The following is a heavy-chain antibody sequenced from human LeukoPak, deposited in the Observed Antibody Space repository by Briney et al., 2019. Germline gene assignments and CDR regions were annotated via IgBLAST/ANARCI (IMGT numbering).Heavy chain of an antibody. V-gene: IGHV3-7*01. CDR1: GFPFSNYW. Sequence: GGSLRLSCAASGFPFSNYWMHWVRQAPGKGLEWVANIKQDGSEKYYVDSVKGRFTISRDNAKNSLYLQMNSLRAEDTAVYYCARDAQYCDFWSGYYYYMDVWGKGTTVTVSS. CDR2: IKQDGSEK. CDR3: ARDAQYCDFWSGYYYYMDV. J-gene: IGHJ6*03. D-gene: IGHD3-3*01.